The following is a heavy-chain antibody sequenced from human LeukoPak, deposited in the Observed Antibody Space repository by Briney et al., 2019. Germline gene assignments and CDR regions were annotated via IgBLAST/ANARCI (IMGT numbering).Heavy chain of an antibody. D-gene: IGHD1-26*01. CDR1: GGSISSSNYY. CDR3: ARDKLVGATYFDS. Sequence: SETLSLTCTVSGGSISSSNYYWGWIRQPPGKGLEWIGSIYYSGSTYYNPSLKSRVTISVDTSKNQFSLKLSSVTAADTAIYYCARDKLVGATYFDSWGQGILVTVSS. CDR2: IYYSGST. J-gene: IGHJ4*02. V-gene: IGHV4-39*01.